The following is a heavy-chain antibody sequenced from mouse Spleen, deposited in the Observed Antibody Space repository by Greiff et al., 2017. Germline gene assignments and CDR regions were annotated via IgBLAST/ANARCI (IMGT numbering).Heavy chain of an antibody. D-gene: IGHD1-1*01. V-gene: IGHV1-18*01. Sequence: VQLQQSGPELVKPGASVKIPCKASGYTFTDYNVDWVKQSHGKSLEWIGDINPNNGGTIYNQKFKGKATLTVDKSSSTAYMELRSLTSEDTAVYYCARSPIATVPPFDYWGQGTTLTVSS. CDR1: GYTFTDYN. CDR3: ARSPIATVPPFDY. CDR2: INPNNGGT. J-gene: IGHJ2*01.